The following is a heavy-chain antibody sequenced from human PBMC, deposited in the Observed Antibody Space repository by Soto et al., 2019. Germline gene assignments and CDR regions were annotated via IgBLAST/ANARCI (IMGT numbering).Heavy chain of an antibody. D-gene: IGHD5-12*01. J-gene: IGHJ4*02. Sequence: GGSLRLSXAASGFTFSSYAMSWVRQAPGKGLEWVSAISGIGHSTYYADSVKGRFTISRDNSKNTLYLQMNSLRAEDTAVYYCAKRIMATIGHFDSWGQGTLVTVSS. V-gene: IGHV3-23*01. CDR3: AKRIMATIGHFDS. CDR2: ISGIGHST. CDR1: GFTFSSYA.